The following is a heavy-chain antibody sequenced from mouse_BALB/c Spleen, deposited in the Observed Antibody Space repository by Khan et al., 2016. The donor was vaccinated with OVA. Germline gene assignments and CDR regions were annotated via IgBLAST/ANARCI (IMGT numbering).Heavy chain of an antibody. CDR3: ARGNWQSYYFDY. Sequence: EVQLQQSGPELGKPGASVKMSCKPSGYIFTNYVLHWVKQRPGQGLEWIGYIHPYNGGTKYNEKFKGKATLASDKSSITAYLELSSLTSEDSAVYYCARGNWQSYYFDYWGQGTTLTLSS. V-gene: IGHV1S136*01. CDR2: IHPYNGGT. J-gene: IGHJ2*01. D-gene: IGHD4-1*01. CDR1: GYIFTNYV.